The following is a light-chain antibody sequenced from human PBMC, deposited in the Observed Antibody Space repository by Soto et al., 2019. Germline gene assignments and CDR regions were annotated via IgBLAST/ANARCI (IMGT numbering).Light chain of an antibody. J-gene: IGLJ3*02. CDR3: SSYTTSGALV. Sequence: QSAVTQPASVSGSPGQSITISCTGTSSDVGGYNYVSWYQQHPDKAPKLLIFDVRSRPSGSSNRFSGSKSGNTASLTISGLQAADGADYYCSSYTTSGALVFGGRTKLTVL. CDR1: SSDVGGYNY. CDR2: DVR. V-gene: IGLV2-14*03.